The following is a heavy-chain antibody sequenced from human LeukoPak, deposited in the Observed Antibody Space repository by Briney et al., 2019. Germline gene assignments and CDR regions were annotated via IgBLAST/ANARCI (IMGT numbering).Heavy chain of an antibody. CDR2: IYYSGST. V-gene: IGHV4-59*08. CDR1: GGSISSYY. J-gene: IGHJ4*02. D-gene: IGHD3-9*01. Sequence: PSETLSLTCTVSGGSISSYYWSWIRQPPGKGLEWIGYIYYSGSTNYNPSLKSRVIISVDTSKNQFSLKLSSVTAADTAVYYCARGTQYYDILTGYYNVGTFDYWGQGTLVTVSS. CDR3: ARGTQYYDILTGYYNVGTFDY.